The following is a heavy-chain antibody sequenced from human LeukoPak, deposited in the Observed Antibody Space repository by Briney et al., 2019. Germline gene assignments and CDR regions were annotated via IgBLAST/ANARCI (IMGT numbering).Heavy chain of an antibody. CDR2: ISTSSSYI. J-gene: IGHJ6*03. CDR3: ARDGDTVLTRGYYYYMDV. D-gene: IGHD4-23*01. V-gene: IGHV3-21*01. Sequence: GGSLRLSCAASGFTFSSYTMNWVRQAPGKGLEWVSSISTSSSYIYYADSVKGRFAISRDNAKKSLYLQMNSLRAEDTAVYYCARDGDTVLTRGYYYYMDVWGKGTTVTVSS. CDR1: GFTFSSYT.